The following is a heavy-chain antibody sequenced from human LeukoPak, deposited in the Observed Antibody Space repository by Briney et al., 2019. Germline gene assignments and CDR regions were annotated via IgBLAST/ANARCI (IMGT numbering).Heavy chain of an antibody. CDR3: ARAYYDSSGYPFDY. CDR2: INPNSGGT. J-gene: IGHJ4*02. D-gene: IGHD3-22*01. CDR1: GYTFTGYY. V-gene: IGHV1-2*02. Sequence: ASVKVSCKASGYTFTGYYMHWVRQAPGQGLEWMGWINPNSGGTNYAQKFQGRVTMTRDTSISTACMELSRLRSDDTAVYYCARAYYDSSGYPFDYWGQGTLVTVSS.